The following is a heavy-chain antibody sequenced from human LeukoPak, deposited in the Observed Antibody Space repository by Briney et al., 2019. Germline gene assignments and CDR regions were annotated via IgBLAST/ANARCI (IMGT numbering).Heavy chain of an antibody. Sequence: TGGSLRLSCAASGFIFSDYAMQWVRQAPGKGLEWAALISFDETNKYYADSVKGRFTISRDNSKNTLYLQMNSLRPEDTGVYYCARGGGGDYGHFDYWGQGALVTVSS. J-gene: IGHJ4*02. D-gene: IGHD4-17*01. CDR1: GFIFSDYA. CDR3: ARGGGGDYGHFDY. CDR2: ISFDETNK. V-gene: IGHV3-30-3*01.